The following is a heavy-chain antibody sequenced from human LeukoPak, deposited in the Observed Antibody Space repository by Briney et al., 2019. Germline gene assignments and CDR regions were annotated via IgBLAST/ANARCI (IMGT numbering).Heavy chain of an antibody. V-gene: IGHV3-21*04. CDR1: GFTFSSYS. D-gene: IGHD2-21*01. Sequence: GGSLRLSCAASGFTFSSYSMNWVRQAPGKGLEWVSSISSSSSYIYYADSVKGRFTISRDNSKNTLYLQMNSLRAEDTAVYYCAKDIPVDDAFDIWGQGTMVTVSS. CDR3: AKDIPVDDAFDI. CDR2: ISSSSSYI. J-gene: IGHJ3*02.